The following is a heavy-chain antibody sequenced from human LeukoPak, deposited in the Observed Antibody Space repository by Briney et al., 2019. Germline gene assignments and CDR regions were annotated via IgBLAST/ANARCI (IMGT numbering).Heavy chain of an antibody. V-gene: IGHV1-18*01. D-gene: IGHD3-3*01. J-gene: IGHJ4*02. CDR2: ISAYNGNT. CDR3: ARDTSSGDFSELDY. Sequence: ASVKVSCKASGYTFTSYGISWVRQAPGQGLEWMGLISAYNGNTNYAQKLQGRVTMTTDTSTSTAYMELRSLRSDDTAVYYCARDTSSGDFSELDYWGQGTLVTVSS. CDR1: GYTFTSYG.